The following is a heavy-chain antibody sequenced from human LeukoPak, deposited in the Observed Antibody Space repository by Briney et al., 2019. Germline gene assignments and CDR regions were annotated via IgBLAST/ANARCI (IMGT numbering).Heavy chain of an antibody. CDR2: IYYSGST. Sequence: AETLSLTCTVSGGSISNHYWIWIRQPPGKGLEWIGYIYYSGSTNDNPTLKSRVTISIDPSKNQFSLKLSSVTAADTALDYWARGLNWSWAFYIWGQGTMVTVSS. V-gene: IGHV4-59*11. CDR3: ARGLNWSWAFYI. CDR1: GGSISNHY. D-gene: IGHD1-1*01. J-gene: IGHJ3*02.